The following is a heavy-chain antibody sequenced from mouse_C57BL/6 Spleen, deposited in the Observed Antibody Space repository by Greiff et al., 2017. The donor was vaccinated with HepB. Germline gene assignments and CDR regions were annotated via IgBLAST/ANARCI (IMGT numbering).Heavy chain of an antibody. CDR1: GFTIKNTY. CDR3: ARRSNYVFWYFDV. J-gene: IGHJ1*03. Sequence: VQLQQSVAELVRPGASVKLSCTASGFTIKNTYMHWVKQRPEQGLEWIGRIDPANGNTKYAPKFQGKATITADKSSNTAYLQLSSLTSEDTAIYYCARRSNYVFWYFDVWGTGTTVTVSS. CDR2: IDPANGNT. D-gene: IGHD2-5*01. V-gene: IGHV14-3*01.